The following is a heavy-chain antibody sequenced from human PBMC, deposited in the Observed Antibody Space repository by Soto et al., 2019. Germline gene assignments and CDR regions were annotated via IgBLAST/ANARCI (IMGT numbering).Heavy chain of an antibody. CDR2: ISYDGSNK. CDR3: ARGSCSSGYYGLVGAFDI. J-gene: IGHJ3*02. V-gene: IGHV3-30-3*01. Sequence: QVQLVESGGGVVQPGRSLRLSCAASGFTFSSYAMHWVRQAPGKGLEWVAVISYDGSNKYYADSVKGRFTISRDNSKNTLYLQMNSLRAEDTAVYYCARGSCSSGYYGLVGAFDIWGQGTMVTVSS. D-gene: IGHD3-22*01. CDR1: GFTFSSYA.